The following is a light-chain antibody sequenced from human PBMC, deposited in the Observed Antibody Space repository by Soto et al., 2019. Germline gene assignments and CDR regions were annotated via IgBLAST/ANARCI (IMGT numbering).Light chain of an antibody. J-gene: IGKJ1*01. V-gene: IGKV3-15*01. Sequence: EVVMTQSPAPLSVSPGERATVSCRASHGVGSLLAWYQQKPGQAPRLLIYGASTRATGIPARFSGSGSGTEFTLTISRLEPEAFAVYYCHQYGSSPWTLGQGTKV. CDR3: HQYGSSPWT. CDR1: HGVGSL. CDR2: GAS.